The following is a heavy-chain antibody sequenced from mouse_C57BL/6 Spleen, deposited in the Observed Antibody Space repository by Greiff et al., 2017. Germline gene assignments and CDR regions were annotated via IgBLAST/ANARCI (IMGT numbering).Heavy chain of an antibody. J-gene: IGHJ2*01. D-gene: IGHD2-2*01. Sequence: VQLQQSGAELVRPGASVKLSCTASGFNIKDDYMHWVKQRPEQGLEWIGWIDPENGDTEYASKFQGKATITADTSSNTAYLQLSSLTSGDTAVYYCTRGGYDGVYWGQGTTLTVSS. CDR2: IDPENGDT. CDR3: TRGGYDGVY. V-gene: IGHV14-4*01. CDR1: GFNIKDDY.